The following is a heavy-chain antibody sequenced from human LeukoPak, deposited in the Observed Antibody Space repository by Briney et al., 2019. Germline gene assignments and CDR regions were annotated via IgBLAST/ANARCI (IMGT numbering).Heavy chain of an antibody. D-gene: IGHD6-19*01. Sequence: SETLSLTCTVSGGSFSSSDYYWGWIRQPPGKGLEWIGSIYYSGTTYYNPSLKSRVTISVDTSKNQFSLKLSSVTAADTAVYYCAREYSSGSSNWFDPWGQGTLVTVSS. V-gene: IGHV4-39*07. J-gene: IGHJ5*02. CDR3: AREYSSGSSNWFDP. CDR2: IYYSGTT. CDR1: GGSFSSSDYY.